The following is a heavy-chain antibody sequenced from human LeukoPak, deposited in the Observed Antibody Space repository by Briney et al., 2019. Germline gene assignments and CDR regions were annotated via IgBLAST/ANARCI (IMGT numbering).Heavy chain of an antibody. CDR3: LTAYGDYEIFDY. D-gene: IGHD4-17*01. V-gene: IGHV1-18*01. J-gene: IGHJ4*02. CDR2: ISAYNGNT. Sequence: ASGKVCCKASGYIFTSYGISWVRQAPGQGREWMGWISAYNGNTNYAQKLQGRVTMTTNTSTTPAYMEQRSLRSDDTAVYYCLTAYGDYEIFDYWGQETLVTVFS. CDR1: GYIFTSYG.